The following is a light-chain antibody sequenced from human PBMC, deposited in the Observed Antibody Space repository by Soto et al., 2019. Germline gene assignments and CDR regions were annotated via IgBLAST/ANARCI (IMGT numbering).Light chain of an antibody. V-gene: IGKV3-20*01. CDR3: QQHGTSPYT. CDR1: QSLRSSY. CDR2: GAS. J-gene: IGKJ2*01. Sequence: PGDRATLSCWASQSLRSSYLARYQRKPGQAPRLLMFGASRRATGIPDRFNGSGAGTDFILTITRLEPEDVAVYYCQQHGTSPYTFGQGTVLEIK.